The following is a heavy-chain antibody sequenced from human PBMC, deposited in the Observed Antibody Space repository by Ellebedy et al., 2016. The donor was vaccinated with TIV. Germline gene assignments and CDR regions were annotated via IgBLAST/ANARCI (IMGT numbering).Heavy chain of an antibody. D-gene: IGHD4-17*01. Sequence: AASVKISCKVSGGTLTELSMHWVRQAPGKGLEWMGGFDPEDGETIYAQKFQGRVTMTEETSTDTAYMELSSLRSEDTAVYYCATAYGDYVHDAFDIWGQGTMVTVSS. CDR2: FDPEDGET. CDR1: GGTLTELS. CDR3: ATAYGDYVHDAFDI. V-gene: IGHV1-24*01. J-gene: IGHJ3*02.